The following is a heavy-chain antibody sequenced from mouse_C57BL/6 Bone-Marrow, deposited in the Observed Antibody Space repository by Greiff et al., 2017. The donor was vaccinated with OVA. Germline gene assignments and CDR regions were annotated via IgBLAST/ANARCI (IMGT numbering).Heavy chain of an antibody. J-gene: IGHJ2*01. CDR3: AREGNGYYFDY. CDR2: IDPSDSYT. V-gene: IGHV1-50*01. CDR1: GYTFTSYW. Sequence: QVQLQQPGAELVKPGASVKLSCKASGYTFTSYWMQWVKQRPGQGLEWIGEIDPSDSYTNYNQKFKGKATLTLDTSSSTAYMQLSSLTSEDSAVYYCAREGNGYYFDYWGQGTTLTVSS. D-gene: IGHD2-2*01.